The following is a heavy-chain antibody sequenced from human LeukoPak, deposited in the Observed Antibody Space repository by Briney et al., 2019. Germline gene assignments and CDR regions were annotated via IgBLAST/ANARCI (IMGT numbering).Heavy chain of an antibody. V-gene: IGHV4-61*08. CDR3: ARDDLGDKALDY. D-gene: IGHD4-17*01. CDR1: GGSVSSGGYY. J-gene: IGHJ4*02. CDR2: IYYSGST. Sequence: PSETLSLTCTVSGGSVSSGGYYWSWIRQPPGKGLEWIGNIYYSGSTNYNPSLKSRVTISVDKSKNQISLKLNSVTAADTAVYYCARDDLGDKALDYWGQGTLVTVSS.